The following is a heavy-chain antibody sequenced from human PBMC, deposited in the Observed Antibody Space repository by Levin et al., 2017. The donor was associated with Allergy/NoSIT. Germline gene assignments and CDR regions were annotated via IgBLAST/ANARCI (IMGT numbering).Heavy chain of an antibody. CDR2: IYYSGST. CDR1: GGSVSSGSYY. J-gene: IGHJ4*02. D-gene: IGHD2-2*01. V-gene: IGHV4-61*01. CDR3: ARWAGQLPDY. Sequence: SSETLSLTCTVSGGSVSSGSYYWSWIRQPPGKGLEWIGYIYYSGSTNYNPSLKSRVTISVDTSKNQFSLKLSSVTAADTAVYYCARWAGQLPDYWGQGTLVTVSS.